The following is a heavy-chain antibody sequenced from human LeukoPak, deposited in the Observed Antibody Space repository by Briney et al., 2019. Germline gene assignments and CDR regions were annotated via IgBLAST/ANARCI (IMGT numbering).Heavy chain of an antibody. D-gene: IGHD3-22*01. J-gene: IGHJ6*02. CDR3: ARDLLIVVVAPKYYYGMDV. CDR2: ISYDGSNK. Sequence: GGSLRLSCAASGFTFSSYAMHWVRQAPGKGLEWVAVISYDGSNKYYADSVKGRFTISRDNSKNTLYLQMNSLRAEDTAVYYCARDLLIVVVAPKYYYGMDVWGQGTTVTVSS. V-gene: IGHV3-30-3*01. CDR1: GFTFSSYA.